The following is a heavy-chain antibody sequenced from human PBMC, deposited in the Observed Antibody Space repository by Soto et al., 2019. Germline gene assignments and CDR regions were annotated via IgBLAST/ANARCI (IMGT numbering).Heavy chain of an antibody. D-gene: IGHD2-2*01. CDR1: GGTFSSYA. CDR3: ARSQGSSTSLEIYYYYYYGMDV. CDR2: IIPISGTA. V-gene: IGHV1-69*13. J-gene: IGHJ6*02. Sequence: ASVKVSCKASGGTFSSYAISWVRQAPGQGLEWMGGIIPISGTANYAQKFQGRVTITADESTSTAYMELSSLRPEDTAVYYCARSQGSSTSLEIYYYYYYGMDVWGQGTTVTV.